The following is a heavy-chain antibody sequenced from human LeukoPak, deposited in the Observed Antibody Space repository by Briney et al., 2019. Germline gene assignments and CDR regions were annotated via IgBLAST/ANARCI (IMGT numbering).Heavy chain of an antibody. CDR1: GNTFSGYY. Sequence: SVKVSCQASGNTFSGYYIHWVRQAPGQGLEWMGGIIPMFGPTNYAQRFQGRVTITADESTSTVYMELSSLTSEDTAVYYCARDRHSGNYYSYGMDVWGQGTTVTVSS. D-gene: IGHD3-10*01. V-gene: IGHV1-69*13. CDR2: IIPMFGPT. CDR3: ARDRHSGNYYSYGMDV. J-gene: IGHJ6*02.